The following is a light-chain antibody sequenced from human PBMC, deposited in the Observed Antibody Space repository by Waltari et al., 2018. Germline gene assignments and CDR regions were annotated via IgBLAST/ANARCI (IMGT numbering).Light chain of an antibody. V-gene: IGLV2-23*02. CDR2: DVN. CDR3: CSDTSRSTYV. J-gene: IGLJ1*01. Sequence: QSALTQPASVSGFLGQWVTISCAGSSSDIGTHNFVSWYQQHPGRAPQLIIYDVNKRPSGVFVRCAGSKSGNAASLTISGLHAEDEAEYYCCSDTSRSTYVFGTGTEVTVL. CDR1: SSDIGTHNF.